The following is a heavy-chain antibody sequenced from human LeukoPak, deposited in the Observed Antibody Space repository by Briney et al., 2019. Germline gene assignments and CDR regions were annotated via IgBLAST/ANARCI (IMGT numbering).Heavy chain of an antibody. D-gene: IGHD2-2*01. CDR1: GFTFSSYA. Sequence: GGSLRLSCAASGFTFSSYAMSWVRQAPGKGLEWVSAISGSGGSTYYADSVKGRFTISRDNSKNTLYLQMNSLRAEDTAVYYCAKTDLVGYCSSTSCYLDYWGQGTLVTVSS. CDR3: AKTDLVGYCSSTSCYLDY. V-gene: IGHV3-23*01. J-gene: IGHJ4*02. CDR2: ISGSGGST.